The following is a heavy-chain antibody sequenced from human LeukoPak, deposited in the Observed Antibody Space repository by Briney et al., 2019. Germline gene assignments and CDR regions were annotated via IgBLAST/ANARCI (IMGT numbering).Heavy chain of an antibody. Sequence: GASVKVSCKVSGYTLTELSMHWVRQAPGKGLEWMGGFDPEDGETIYAQKFQGRVTMTEDTSTDTAYMELSSLRSEDTAVYYCATIVGATGRAYYYYGMDVWGQGTTVTVSS. V-gene: IGHV1-24*01. CDR1: GYTLTELS. CDR2: FDPEDGET. CDR3: ATIVGATGRAYYYYGMDV. D-gene: IGHD1-26*01. J-gene: IGHJ6*02.